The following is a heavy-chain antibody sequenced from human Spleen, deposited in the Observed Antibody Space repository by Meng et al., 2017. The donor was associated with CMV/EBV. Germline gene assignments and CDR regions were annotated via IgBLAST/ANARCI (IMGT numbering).Heavy chain of an antibody. D-gene: IGHD4-11*01. J-gene: IGHJ6*02. CDR2: MNPNSGNT. CDR3: AREDTVTTENYYYGMDV. V-gene: IGHV1-8*01. Sequence: ASVKVSCKASGYTFTSYDINWVRQATGQGLEWMGWMNPNSGNTGYAQKFQGRVTMTRNTSTTTAYMDLRSLRSDDTAVYYCAREDTVTTENYYYGMDVWGQGTTVTVSS. CDR1: GYTFTSYD.